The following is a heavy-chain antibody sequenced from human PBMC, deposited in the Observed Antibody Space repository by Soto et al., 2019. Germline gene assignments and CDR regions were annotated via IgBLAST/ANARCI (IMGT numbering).Heavy chain of an antibody. D-gene: IGHD4-17*01. CDR2: INHSGSS. Sequence: QGQLQQWAAGLLKPSETLSLTCAVYGGSLRGDFCTWIRQPPGKGLEWIGEINHSGSSNYNPSLKSRITISVDTSKTHFSLNLSSVTAEDAAVYYWARGSTTVTTDWYFDLWGRGTLVTVSS. CDR1: GGSLRGDF. J-gene: IGHJ2*01. CDR3: ARGSTTVTTDWYFDL. V-gene: IGHV4-34*02.